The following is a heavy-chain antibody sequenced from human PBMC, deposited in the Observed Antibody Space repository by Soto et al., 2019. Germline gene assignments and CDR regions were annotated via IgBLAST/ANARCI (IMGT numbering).Heavy chain of an antibody. D-gene: IGHD3-10*01. CDR3: ARHRIEVVWRGFDF. J-gene: IGHJ4*02. V-gene: IGHV4-39*01. CDR1: SDSGRFTDSS. Sequence: SETLSLSCTVSSDSGRFTDSSWGWFRQPPGKGLQWSGSSSDNGGTFYIPSLKGRVVISLDTSKKQSSLQVTSVTAADTAVYFCARHRIEVVWRGFDFWGQGSPVTVSS. CDR2: SSDNGGT.